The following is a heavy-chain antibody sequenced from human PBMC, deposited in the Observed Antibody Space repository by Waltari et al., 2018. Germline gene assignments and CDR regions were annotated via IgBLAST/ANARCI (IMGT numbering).Heavy chain of an antibody. D-gene: IGHD2-2*01. CDR1: GFTFSSYA. V-gene: IGHV3-23*01. CDR2: ISGSGGST. J-gene: IGHJ3*02. CDR3: AKDKYQLLVRYSNPSHAFDI. Sequence: EVQLLESGGGLVQPGGSLRLSCAASGFTFSSYAMSWVRQAPGNGLEWVSAISGSGGSTYYADSVKGRFTISRDNSKNTLYLQMNSLRAEDTAVYYCAKDKYQLLVRYSNPSHAFDIWGQGTMVTVSS.